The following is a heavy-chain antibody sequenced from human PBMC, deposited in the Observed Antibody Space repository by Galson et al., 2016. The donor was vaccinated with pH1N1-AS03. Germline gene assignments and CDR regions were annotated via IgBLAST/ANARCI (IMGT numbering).Heavy chain of an antibody. D-gene: IGHD1-20*01. V-gene: IGHV1-18*01. CDR2: ISAYSGNT. CDR1: GYTFTNFG. J-gene: IGHJ4*02. Sequence: SVKVSCKASGYTFTNFGVIWVRQAPGQGLEWVGWISAYSGNTNYAQSLQGRVSMTTDPSTNTVYMELTRLTSDDTAIYYCARDLRSDFVNNCVAGVQFGRYWGQGTLVTVSS. CDR3: ARDLRSDFVNNCVAGVQFGRY.